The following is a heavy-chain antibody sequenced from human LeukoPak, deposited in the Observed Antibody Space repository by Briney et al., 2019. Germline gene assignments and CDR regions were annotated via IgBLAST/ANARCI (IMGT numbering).Heavy chain of an antibody. CDR3: ARGSDSYGYPYYYYYYMDV. V-gene: IGHV4-59*11. D-gene: IGHD5-18*01. Sequence: PSETLSLTCTVSGVSISSLSWRWLRQPPGGGLESIGSISNTGATNYNPSLKSRVTISVDTSNNEVSLKVTSVNAADTAVYYCARGSDSYGYPYYYYYYMDVWGKGTTVTVSS. J-gene: IGHJ6*03. CDR2: ISNTGAT. CDR1: GVSISSLS.